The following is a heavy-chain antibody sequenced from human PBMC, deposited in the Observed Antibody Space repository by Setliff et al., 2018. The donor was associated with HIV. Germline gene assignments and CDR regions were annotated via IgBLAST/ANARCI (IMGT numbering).Heavy chain of an antibody. CDR1: GGSIRSRDYS. Sequence: SETLSLTCTVSGGSIRSRDYSWGWIRQPPGKGLEWIVSLPHSGTTYYIPSLKSRVTISVDTSKNQFSLKLSSMTAADTAVFYCARGSRSSTALYWFDPWGQGTLVTVSS. V-gene: IGHV4-39*07. CDR3: ARGSRSSTALYWFDP. CDR2: LPHSGTT. D-gene: IGHD6-6*01. J-gene: IGHJ5*02.